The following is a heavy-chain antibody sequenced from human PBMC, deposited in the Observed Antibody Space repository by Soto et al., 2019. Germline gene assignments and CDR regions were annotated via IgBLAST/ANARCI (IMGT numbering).Heavy chain of an antibody. CDR2: IYHGLSI. V-gene: IGHV4-34*01. CDR1: SGSFSGHY. D-gene: IGHD3-16*01. J-gene: IGHJ4*02. Sequence: QVQLQQWGAGLLKPSETQYLTCAVYSGSFSGHYWSWIRQPPGKDLEWIGEIYHGLSIVYNPSLKNRVTISGDSSKNHFSLKLSSVTAADTAVYYCARHGGYFFDYWGQGTLVTVSS. CDR3: ARHGGYFFDY.